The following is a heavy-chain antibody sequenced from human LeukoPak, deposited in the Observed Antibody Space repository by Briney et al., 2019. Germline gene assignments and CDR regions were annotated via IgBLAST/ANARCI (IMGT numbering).Heavy chain of an antibody. CDR1: GFTFRDYH. D-gene: IGHD5-24*01. V-gene: IGHV3-11*05. Sequence: PGGSLRLSCAASGFTFRDYHMSWIRQAPGKGLEWVSYITSISIVIKYADSVRGRVTISRDNAKNSLYLQMNSLRAEDTAVYCCARVPYNGRNLDNWGQGTLVTVPT. CDR3: ARVPYNGRNLDN. CDR2: ITSISIVI. J-gene: IGHJ4*02.